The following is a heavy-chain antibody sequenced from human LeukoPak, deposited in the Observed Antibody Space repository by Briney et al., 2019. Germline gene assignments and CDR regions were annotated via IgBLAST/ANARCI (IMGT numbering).Heavy chain of an antibody. Sequence: SSETLSLTCTVSGGSINSSSYYWGWIRQPPGKGLEWIGSVYYGGSTSYSPSLKSRVTISMDTSKNQFSLKLSSVTAADTAVYYCARRDRAVTLDYWGQGTLVTVSS. CDR2: VYYGGST. J-gene: IGHJ4*02. CDR3: ARRDRAVTLDY. V-gene: IGHV4-39*01. D-gene: IGHD4-11*01. CDR1: GGSINSSSYY.